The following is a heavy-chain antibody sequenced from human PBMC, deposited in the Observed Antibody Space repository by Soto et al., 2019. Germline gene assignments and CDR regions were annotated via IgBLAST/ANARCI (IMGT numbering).Heavy chain of an antibody. CDR3: ARVGYYYDASGYYLSFDY. V-gene: IGHV1-8*01. J-gene: IGHJ4*02. D-gene: IGHD3-22*01. CDR1: GYTFTSYD. Sequence: QVQLVQSGAEVKKPGASVKVSCKASGYTFTSYDINWVRQATGQGLEWMGWMNPNSGNTGYAQKIQGRVTMTRNTSISTAYMELRSLRSEDTAVYYCARVGYYYDASGYYLSFDYWGQGTLVTVSS. CDR2: MNPNSGNT.